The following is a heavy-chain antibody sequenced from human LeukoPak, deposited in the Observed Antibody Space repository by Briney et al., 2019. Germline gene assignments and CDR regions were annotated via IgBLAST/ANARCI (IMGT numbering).Heavy chain of an antibody. CDR3: AKDEVYCSGGSCYHY. Sequence: GGSLRLSCAASGFTFSSYAISWVRQTPGKGLEWVAFIRYDGSNKYYADSVKGRFTISRDNSKNTLYLQMNSLRAEDTAVYYCAKDEVYCSGGSCYHYWGQGTLVTVSS. CDR1: GFTFSSYA. CDR2: IRYDGSNK. J-gene: IGHJ4*02. D-gene: IGHD2-15*01. V-gene: IGHV3-30*02.